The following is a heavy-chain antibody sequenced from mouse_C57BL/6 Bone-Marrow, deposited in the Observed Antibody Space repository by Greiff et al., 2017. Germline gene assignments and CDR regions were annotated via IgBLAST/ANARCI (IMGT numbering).Heavy chain of an antibody. V-gene: IGHV14-4*01. D-gene: IGHD2-1*01. Sequence: VQLQQSGAELVRPGASVKLSCTASGFNIKDDYMHWVKQRPEQGLEWIGWIDPENGDTEYASKFQGKATITADTSSNTAYLQLSSLTSEDTAFYDCTIYYGNPFDYWCQGTTLTVSS. J-gene: IGHJ2*01. CDR1: GFNIKDDY. CDR2: IDPENGDT. CDR3: TIYYGNPFDY.